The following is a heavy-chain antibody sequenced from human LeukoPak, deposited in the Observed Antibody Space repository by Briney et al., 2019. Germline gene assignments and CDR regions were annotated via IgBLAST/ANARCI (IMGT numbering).Heavy chain of an antibody. V-gene: IGHV1-69*04. J-gene: IGHJ4*02. CDR3: ARDQDHIAVAGIDY. CDR1: GGTFSSYA. D-gene: IGHD6-19*01. Sequence: SVKVSCKASGGTFSSYAISWVRQAPGQGLEWMGRIVPILGIANYAQKFQGRVTITADKSTSTAYMELSSLRSEDTAVYYCARDQDHIAVAGIDYWGQGTLVTVSS. CDR2: IVPILGIA.